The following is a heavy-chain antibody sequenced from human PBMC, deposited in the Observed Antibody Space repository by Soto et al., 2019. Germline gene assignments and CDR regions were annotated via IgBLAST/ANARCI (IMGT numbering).Heavy chain of an antibody. Sequence: SVKFSCRPSGGTFRTCTITWLRKTPGQGLEWMGRIIPILGIANYAQKFQGRVTITADKSTSTAYMELSSLRSEDTAVYYCARVENSGYDFYFDYWGQVTLFTVP. V-gene: IGHV1-69*02. CDR1: GGTFRTCT. CDR3: ARVENSGYDFYFDY. CDR2: IIPILGIA. J-gene: IGHJ4*02. D-gene: IGHD5-12*01.